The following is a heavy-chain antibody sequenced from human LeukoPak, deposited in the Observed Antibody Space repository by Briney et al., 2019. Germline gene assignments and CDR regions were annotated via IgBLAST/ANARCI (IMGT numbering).Heavy chain of an antibody. CDR1: GGSISSGSYY. Sequence: PSQTLSLTCTVSGGSISSGSYYWSWIRQPAGKGLEWIGRIYTSGSTNYNPSLKSRVTISVDTSKNQFSLKLSSVTAADTAVYYCARQNEYRDFWSGYSYYFDYWGQGTLVTVSS. D-gene: IGHD3-3*01. J-gene: IGHJ4*02. CDR3: ARQNEYRDFWSGYSYYFDY. CDR2: IYTSGST. V-gene: IGHV4-61*02.